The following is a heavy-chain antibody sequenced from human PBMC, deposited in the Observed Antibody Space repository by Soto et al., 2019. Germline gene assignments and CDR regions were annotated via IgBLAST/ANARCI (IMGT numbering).Heavy chain of an antibody. D-gene: IGHD6-19*01. Sequence: GASVKVSCKASGYTFTGYAMHWVRQAPGQRLEWVGWINAGNGNTKYSQKFQGRVTITRDTSASTAYMELSSLRSEDTAVYYCARAVAVAADFDYWGQGTLVTVSS. CDR1: GYTFTGYA. J-gene: IGHJ4*02. V-gene: IGHV1-3*01. CDR3: ARAVAVAADFDY. CDR2: INAGNGNT.